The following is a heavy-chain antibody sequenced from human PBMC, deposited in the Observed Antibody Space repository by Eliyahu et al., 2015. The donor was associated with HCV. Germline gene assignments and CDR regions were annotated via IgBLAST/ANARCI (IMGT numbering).Heavy chain of an antibody. CDR2: INHSGST. V-gene: IGHV4-34*01. J-gene: IGHJ6*02. D-gene: IGHD6-19*01. Sequence: GLEWIGEINHSGSTNYNPSLKSRVTISVDTSKNQFSLKLSSVTAADTAVYYCARDSSGYAGGMDVWGQGTTVTVSS. CDR3: ARDSSGYAGGMDV.